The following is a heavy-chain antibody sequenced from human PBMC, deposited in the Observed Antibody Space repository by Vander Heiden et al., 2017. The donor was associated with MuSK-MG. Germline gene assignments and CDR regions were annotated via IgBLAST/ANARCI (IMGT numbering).Heavy chain of an antibody. CDR3: AKDYDSSGYKSYAFNI. CDR2: ITYNSITI. CDR1: GLTFNDHG. D-gene: IGHD3-22*01. V-gene: IGHV3-9*01. J-gene: IGHJ3*02. Sequence: EVQLVESGGGLVQSGRSLRLSCAAAGLTFNDHGMQWVRQVPGKGLEWVSGITYNSITIGYADSVKGRFTISRDNAKNSLYLQMNSLRAEDTALYYCAKDYDSSGYKSYAFNIWGQGTKVTVSS.